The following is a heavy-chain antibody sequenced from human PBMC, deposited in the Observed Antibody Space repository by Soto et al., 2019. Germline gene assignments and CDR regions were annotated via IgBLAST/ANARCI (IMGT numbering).Heavy chain of an antibody. D-gene: IGHD2-2*01. Sequence: SETLSLTWDVSCCSISNYFWGWXRHPPGKGLEWIGEIYYSCYINNNSSLKXRDAISVDTHKNQFLLNLHSVNAEDTVVYYCARYSSASCNPSYCFDYWGQGTLVTVSS. CDR3: ARYSSASCNPSYCFDY. J-gene: IGHJ4*02. CDR2: IYYSCYI. V-gene: IGHV4-59*01. CDR1: CCSISNYF.